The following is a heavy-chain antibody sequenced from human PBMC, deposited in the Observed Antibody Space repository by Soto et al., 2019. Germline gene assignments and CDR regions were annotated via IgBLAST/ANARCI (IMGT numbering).Heavy chain of an antibody. CDR3: AIYHLELFRFDY. J-gene: IGHJ4*02. CDR2: IIPFFGTR. CDR1: GYTFTDFY. Sequence: SVKVSCKTSGYTFTDFYIHWVRQAPGQGLEWMGGIIPFFGTRDYAQKFQDRVTITADESMTTAYMEMSSLRSEDTAMYFCAIYHLELFRFDYWGQGTLATVSS. D-gene: IGHD2-2*01. V-gene: IGHV1-69*13.